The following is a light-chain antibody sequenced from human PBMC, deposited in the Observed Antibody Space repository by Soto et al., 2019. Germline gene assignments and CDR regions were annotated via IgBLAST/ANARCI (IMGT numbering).Light chain of an antibody. Sequence: IVLTLSPGTLCLSPGESASLCWRASHSMTISFAWDRQQPDHAPTLLIYGASARTTGIPPTFSGSGTGTESKLTITSLHLEADAVYVCQWHHYQPPWTFGQGTKVDIK. CDR2: GAS. J-gene: IGKJ1*01. V-gene: IGKV3-15*01. CDR3: QWHHYQPPWT. CDR1: HSMTIS.